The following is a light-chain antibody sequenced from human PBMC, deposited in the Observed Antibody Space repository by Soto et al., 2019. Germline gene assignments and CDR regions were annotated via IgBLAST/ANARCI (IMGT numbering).Light chain of an antibody. V-gene: IGLV1-51*01. CDR3: GTWDSSLSAEV. Sequence: QSVLTQPPSVSAAPGQKVTISCSGSSSNIGYNYVSWYQQLPGTAPTLLIYDNNKRPSGIPDRFSGSKSGTSATLGITGLQTGDEADYYCGTWDSSLSAEVFGTGTKLTVL. CDR2: DNN. J-gene: IGLJ1*01. CDR1: SSNIGYNY.